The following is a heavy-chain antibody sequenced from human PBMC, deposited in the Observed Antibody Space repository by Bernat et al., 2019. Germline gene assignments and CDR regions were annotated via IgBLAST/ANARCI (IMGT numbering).Heavy chain of an antibody. J-gene: IGHJ4*02. Sequence: QVQLVQSGAEVKKPGSSVKVSCKASGGTFSSYAISWVRQAPGQRLEWMGWINAGNGNTKYSQKFQGRVTITRDTSASTAYMELSSLRSEDTAVYYCARAMREYSSSAHFDYWGQGTLVTVSS. CDR2: INAGNGNT. V-gene: IGHV1-3*01. CDR3: ARAMREYSSSAHFDY. D-gene: IGHD6-6*01. CDR1: GGTFSSYA.